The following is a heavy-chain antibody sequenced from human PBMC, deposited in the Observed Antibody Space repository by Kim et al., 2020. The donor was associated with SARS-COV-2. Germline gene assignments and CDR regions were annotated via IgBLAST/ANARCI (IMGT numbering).Heavy chain of an antibody. Sequence: GGSLRLSCAASGFTFSNAWMSWVRQAPGKGLEWVGRIKSKTDGGTTDYAAPVKGRFTISRDDSKNTLYLQMNSLKTEDTSVYYCTTPYGSGSGLSSWGQGTLVTVSS. CDR3: TTPYGSGSGLSS. D-gene: IGHD3-10*01. CDR1: GFTFSNAW. J-gene: IGHJ5*02. CDR2: IKSKTDGGTT. V-gene: IGHV3-15*01.